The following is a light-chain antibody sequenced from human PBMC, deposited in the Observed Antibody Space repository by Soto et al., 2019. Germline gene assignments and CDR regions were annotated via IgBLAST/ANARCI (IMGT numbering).Light chain of an antibody. V-gene: IGKV1-5*01. J-gene: IGKJ1*01. CDR1: QTISSW. CDR2: DAS. Sequence: DIQMTQSPSTLSASVGDRVTITCRASQTISSWVAWYQQKPGEAPKLLIYDASSLESGVPSRFSGSGSGTEFTLTISILQPDDFATYYCHYYNSWWTFGQGTKVDI. CDR3: HYYNSWWT.